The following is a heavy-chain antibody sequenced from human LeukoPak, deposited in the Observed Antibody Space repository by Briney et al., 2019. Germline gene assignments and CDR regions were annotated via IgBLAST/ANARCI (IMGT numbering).Heavy chain of an antibody. Sequence: SQTLSLTCTVSGVSISSGGYYWSWIRQHPGKGLEWIGYIYYSGSTYYNPSLKSRVTISVDTSKNQFSLKLSSVTAADTAVYYCASGIAAAGSGRFDYWGQGTLVTVSS. CDR3: ASGIAAAGSGRFDY. V-gene: IGHV4-31*03. J-gene: IGHJ4*02. CDR1: GVSISSGGYY. CDR2: IYYSGST. D-gene: IGHD6-13*01.